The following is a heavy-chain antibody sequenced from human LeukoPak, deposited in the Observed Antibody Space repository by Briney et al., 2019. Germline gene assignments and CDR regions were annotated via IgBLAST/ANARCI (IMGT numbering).Heavy chain of an antibody. CDR1: GFTFSSYG. Sequence: GGSLRLSCAASGFTFSSYGMTWVRQAPGKGLEWVSYISSSSSTIYYADSVKGRFSISRDNAKNSLFLQMNTLRVEDTAVYYCARDVVGYYDSSGYYLSASDIWGQGTMVTVSS. J-gene: IGHJ3*02. CDR2: ISSSSSTI. V-gene: IGHV3-48*04. D-gene: IGHD3-22*01. CDR3: ARDVVGYYDSSGYYLSASDI.